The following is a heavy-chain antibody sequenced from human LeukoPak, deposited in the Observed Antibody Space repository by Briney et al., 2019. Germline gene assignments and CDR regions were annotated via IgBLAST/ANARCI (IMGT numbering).Heavy chain of an antibody. CDR2: IIPIFGTA. CDR3: ATDPRSLLYDSSGHHAFDI. D-gene: IGHD3-22*01. Sequence: VASVKVSCKASGGTFSSYAISWVRQAPGQGLEWMGGIIPIFGTANYAQKFQGRVTITADESTSTAYMELRSLRSEDTAVYYCATDPRSLLYDSSGHHAFDIWGQGTMVTVSS. V-gene: IGHV1-69*13. CDR1: GGTFSSYA. J-gene: IGHJ3*02.